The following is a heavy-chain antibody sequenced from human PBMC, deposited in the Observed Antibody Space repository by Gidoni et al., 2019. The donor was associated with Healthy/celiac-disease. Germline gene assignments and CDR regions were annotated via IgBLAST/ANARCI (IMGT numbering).Heavy chain of an antibody. Sequence: SYGMHWVRQAPGKGLAWVAVIWYDGSNKYYADSVKGRFTISRDNSKNTLYLQMNSLRAEDTAVYYCARDVVPYYYYGMDVWGQGTTVTVSS. D-gene: IGHD3-16*02. CDR1: SYG. CDR2: IWYDGSNK. CDR3: ARDVVPYYYYGMDV. V-gene: IGHV3-33*01. J-gene: IGHJ6*02.